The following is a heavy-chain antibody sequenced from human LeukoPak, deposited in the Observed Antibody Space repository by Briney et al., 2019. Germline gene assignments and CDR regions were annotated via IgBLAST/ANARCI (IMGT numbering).Heavy chain of an antibody. Sequence: SETLSLTCTVSGGSISSSSYYWGWIRQPPGKGLEWIGSIYYSGSTYYNPSLKSRVTISVDTSKNQFSLKLSSVTAADTAVYYCARTRRGFAVGIDYWGQGTLVTVSS. D-gene: IGHD2-15*01. V-gene: IGHV4-39*07. CDR2: IYYSGST. J-gene: IGHJ4*02. CDR1: GGSISSSSYY. CDR3: ARTRRGFAVGIDY.